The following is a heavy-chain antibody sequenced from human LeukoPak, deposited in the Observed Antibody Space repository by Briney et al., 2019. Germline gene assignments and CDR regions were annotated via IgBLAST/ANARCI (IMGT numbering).Heavy chain of an antibody. V-gene: IGHV4-34*01. CDR1: GFTFSSYV. J-gene: IGHJ6*02. CDR3: ARVVRNWNYYDYYYYYGMDV. D-gene: IGHD1-7*01. Sequence: GSLRLSCAASGFTFSSYVMSWIRQPPGKGLEWIGEINHSGSTNYNPSLKSRVTISVDTSKNQFSLKLSSVTAADTAVYYCARVVRNWNYYDYYYYYGMDVWGQGTTVTVSS. CDR2: INHSGST.